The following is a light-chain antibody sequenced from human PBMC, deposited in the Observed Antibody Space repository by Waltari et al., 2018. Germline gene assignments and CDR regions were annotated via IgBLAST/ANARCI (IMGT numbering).Light chain of an antibody. CDR3: TSYTSSGTLV. Sequence: QSALTQPASVSGSPGQSITISCTGTSSDVGAYNYVSWYQQYPGKAPKLMIYEVSSRPSGLCNRFSGSKSGNTASMTISGLQAEDEADYYCTSYTSSGTLVFGGGTKLTVL. J-gene: IGLJ3*02. CDR1: SSDVGAYNY. V-gene: IGLV2-14*01. CDR2: EVS.